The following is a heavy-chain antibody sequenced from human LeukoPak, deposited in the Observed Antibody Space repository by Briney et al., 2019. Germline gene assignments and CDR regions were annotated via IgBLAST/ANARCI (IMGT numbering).Heavy chain of an antibody. CDR1: GYSFDDYG. CDR3: VRLGRDGYTYGAAY. J-gene: IGHJ1*01. CDR2: INWNGGST. D-gene: IGHD5-24*01. Sequence: GGSLRLSCVGSGYSFDDYGMRWVRQAPGKGLEWVAGINWNGGSTGYAASVKGRCTISRDNAKNALYLEMNSLRAEDTAFYYCVRLGRDGYTYGAAYWGLGTLVTVSS. V-gene: IGHV3-20*04.